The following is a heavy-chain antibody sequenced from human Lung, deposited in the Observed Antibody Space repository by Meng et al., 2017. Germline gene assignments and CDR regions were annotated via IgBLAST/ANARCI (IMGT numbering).Heavy chain of an antibody. CDR2: IKSKTDGGTT. CDR1: GGTFRNFW. D-gene: IGHD3-10*01. Sequence: EVDGGESGGGLVKAGGSLRLSCVASGGTFRNFWMTWVRQAPGKGLEWVGRIKSKTDGGTTEYAAPVKGRFTISRDDSQNMLYLEMNSLKIEDTAVYYCMDGGSGSWDYWGQGTLVTVSS. V-gene: IGHV3-15*01. J-gene: IGHJ4*02. CDR3: MDGGSGSWDY.